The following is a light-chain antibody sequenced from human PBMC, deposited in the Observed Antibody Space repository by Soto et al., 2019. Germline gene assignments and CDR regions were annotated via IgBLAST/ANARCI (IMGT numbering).Light chain of an antibody. Sequence: EIVLTQSPATLSLSPGERATLSCRASQSISSHLAWYQQKPGQAPRLVMYDASNRATGIPARFSGSGSGTDFTLTISGLEPEDCAVYYCQQRVNWPLTFGGGTKVEIK. CDR3: QQRVNWPLT. CDR2: DAS. J-gene: IGKJ4*01. CDR1: QSISSH. V-gene: IGKV3-11*01.